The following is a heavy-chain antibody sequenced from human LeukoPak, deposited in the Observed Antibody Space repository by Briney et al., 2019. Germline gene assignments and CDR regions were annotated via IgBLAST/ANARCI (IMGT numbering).Heavy chain of an antibody. V-gene: IGHV3-23*01. CDR3: AKYSSGWYYYYGMDV. D-gene: IGHD6-19*01. CDR2: VTGGGST. Sequence: GGSLRLSCVASGFTFSSYGMSWVRQAPEKGLDWVSAVTGGGSTHYADSVTGRFTISRDSSKNTLYLQMNSLRAEDTAIYYCAKYSSGWYYYYGMDVWGQGTTVTVSS. CDR1: GFTFSSYG. J-gene: IGHJ6*02.